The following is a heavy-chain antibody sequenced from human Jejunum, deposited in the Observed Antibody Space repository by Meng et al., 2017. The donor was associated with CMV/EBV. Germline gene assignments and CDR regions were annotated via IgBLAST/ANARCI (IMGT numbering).Heavy chain of an antibody. CDR2: IGSSSSYI. V-gene: IGHV3-21*01. CDR3: ARDSQRITIFGVDNYGMDV. Sequence: SYSMNWVRQAPGKGLEWVSSIGSSSSYIYYADSVKGRFTISRDNAKNSLYLQMNSLRAEDTAVYYCARDSQRITIFGVDNYGMDVWGQGTTVTVSS. J-gene: IGHJ6*02. CDR1: SYS. D-gene: IGHD3-3*01.